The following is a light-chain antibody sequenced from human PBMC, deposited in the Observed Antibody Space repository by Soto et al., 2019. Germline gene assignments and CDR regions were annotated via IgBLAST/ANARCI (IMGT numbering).Light chain of an antibody. CDR1: QSITNNY. V-gene: IGKV3-20*01. J-gene: IGKJ5*01. CDR2: GAS. CDR3: QQYGSSPIT. Sequence: EIVLTQSPGTLSLSPGERATLSCRASQSITNNYLAWYQQKPGQAPRLLTYGASSRVTGIADRFSGSGSGTDFTLTISRLEPEDFAVYYCQQYGSSPITFGQGTRMDIK.